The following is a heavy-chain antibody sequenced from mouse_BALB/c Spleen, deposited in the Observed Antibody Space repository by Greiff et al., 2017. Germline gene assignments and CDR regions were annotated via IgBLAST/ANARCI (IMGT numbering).Heavy chain of an antibody. J-gene: IGHJ4*01. CDR1: GYTFTSYN. Sequence: LQQPGAELVKPGASVKMSCKASGYTFTSYNMHWVKQTPGQGLEWIGAIYPGNGDTSYNQKFKGKATLTADKSSSTAYMQLSSLTSEDSAVYYCARCHNYYGSKDYAMDYWGQGTSVTVSS. CDR2: IYPGNGDT. D-gene: IGHD1-1*01. V-gene: IGHV1-12*01. CDR3: ARCHNYYGSKDYAMDY.